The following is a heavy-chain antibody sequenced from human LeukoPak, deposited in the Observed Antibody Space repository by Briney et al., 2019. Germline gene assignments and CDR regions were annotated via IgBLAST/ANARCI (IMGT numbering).Heavy chain of an antibody. J-gene: IGHJ6*02. Sequence: SETLSLTCTVSGGSISSYYWSWMRQPPGKGLEWIGYIYYSGSTNYNPSLKSRVTISVDTSKNQFSLKLSSVTAADTAVYYRARAPPDSRGYRGYDHYYYYGMDVWGQGTTVTVSS. CDR3: ARAPPDSRGYRGYDHYYYYGMDV. CDR2: IYYSGST. D-gene: IGHD5-12*01. V-gene: IGHV4-59*01. CDR1: GGSISSYY.